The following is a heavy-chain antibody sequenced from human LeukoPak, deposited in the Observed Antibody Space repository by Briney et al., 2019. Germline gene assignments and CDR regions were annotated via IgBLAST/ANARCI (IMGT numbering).Heavy chain of an antibody. CDR1: GGSISSGDYY. CDR3: ARAPGIPAESYYYYMDV. D-gene: IGHD2-2*01. J-gene: IGHJ6*03. Sequence: SETLSLTCTVSGGSISSGDYYWSWIRQPPGKGLEWIGYIYYSGSTYYNPSLKSRVTISVDTSKNQFSLKLSSVTAADTAVYYCARAPGIPAESYYYYMDVRGKGTTVTVSS. CDR2: IYYSGST. V-gene: IGHV4-30-4*08.